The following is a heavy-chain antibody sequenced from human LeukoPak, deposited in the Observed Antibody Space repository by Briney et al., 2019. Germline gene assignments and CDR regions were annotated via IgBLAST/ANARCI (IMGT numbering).Heavy chain of an antibody. Sequence: PGGSLRLSCAASGFTFSSYSMNWVRQAPGKGLEWVSYISSSSSTIYYADSVKGRFTISRDNAKNSLYLQMNSLRAEDTAVYYCARAGDFWSGYYVDYWAREPWSPSPQ. CDR3: ARAGDFWSGYYVDY. D-gene: IGHD3-3*01. V-gene: IGHV3-48*01. CDR1: GFTFSSYS. J-gene: IGHJ4*02. CDR2: ISSSSSTI.